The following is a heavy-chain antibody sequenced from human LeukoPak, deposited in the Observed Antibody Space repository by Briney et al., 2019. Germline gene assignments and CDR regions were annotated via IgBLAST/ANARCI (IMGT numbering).Heavy chain of an antibody. V-gene: IGHV4-4*07. Sequence: SETLSLTCTVSGGSISSYYWSWIRQPAGKGLEWIGRIYTSGSTNYNPSLKSRVTMSIDTSKNQFSLKLSSVTAADTAVYYCARGYYDTSGYWLSFFDFWGQGTLVTVSS. CDR2: IYTSGST. CDR3: ARGYYDTSGYWLSFFDF. CDR1: GGSISSYY. D-gene: IGHD3-22*01. J-gene: IGHJ4*02.